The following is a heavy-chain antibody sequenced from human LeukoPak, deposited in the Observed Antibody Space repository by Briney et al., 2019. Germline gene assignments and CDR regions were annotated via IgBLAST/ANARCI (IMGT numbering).Heavy chain of an antibody. V-gene: IGHV3-23*01. CDR1: GFTFSSYA. Sequence: PGASLRLSCAASGFTFSSYAMSWVRQAPGKGLEWVSAISGSGGSTYYADSVKGRFTISRDNSKNTLYLQMNSLKTEDTAVYYCTRVSQVTYGEAFDIWGQGTMVTVSS. CDR2: ISGSGGST. J-gene: IGHJ3*02. D-gene: IGHD3-10*01. CDR3: TRVSQVTYGEAFDI.